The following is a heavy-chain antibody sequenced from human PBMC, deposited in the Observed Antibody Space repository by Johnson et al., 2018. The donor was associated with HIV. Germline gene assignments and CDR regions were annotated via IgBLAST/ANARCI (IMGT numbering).Heavy chain of an antibody. V-gene: IGHV3-30-3*01. J-gene: IGHJ3*01. CDR2: ISYDGSNK. Sequence: QVQLVESGGGLVQPGGSLRLSCAASGFTFSSYAMHWVRQAPGKGLEWVAVISYDGSNKYYADSVKGRFTISRDNSKNTLYLQMNSLRADDTAVYYCARERATLFFRASGAAFNVWGQGTMVTVSS. CDR3: ARERATLFFRASGAAFNV. CDR1: GFTFSSYA. D-gene: IGHD3-3*01.